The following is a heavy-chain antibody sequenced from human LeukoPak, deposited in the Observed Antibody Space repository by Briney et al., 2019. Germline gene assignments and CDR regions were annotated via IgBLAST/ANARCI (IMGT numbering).Heavy chain of an antibody. D-gene: IGHD3-22*01. CDR2: ISSSGSTI. V-gene: IGHV3-11*01. J-gene: IGHJ5*02. CDR3: ARDLDSSLYWFDP. Sequence: GGSLRLSCAASGFTFNNYWMAWVRQAPGKGLEWVSYISSSGSTIYYADSVKGRFTISRDNAKNSLYLQMNSLRAEDTAVYYCARDLDSSLYWFDPWGQGTLVTVSS. CDR1: GFTFNNYW.